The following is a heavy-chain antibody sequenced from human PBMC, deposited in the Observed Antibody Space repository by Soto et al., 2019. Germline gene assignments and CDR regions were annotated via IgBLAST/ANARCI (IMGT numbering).Heavy chain of an antibody. V-gene: IGHV4-34*01. J-gene: IGHJ4*02. CDR3: ARDKITGLFDY. CDR2: INHSGST. CDR1: GGSFSGYY. D-gene: IGHD2-8*02. Sequence: QVQLQQWGAGLLKPSETLSLTCAVYGGSFSGYYWTWIRPPPGTGLEWIGEINHSGSTNYNPSLKXRXTXSXXTSKNQFSLKLTSVTAADTAVYYCARDKITGLFDYWGQGTLVTVSS.